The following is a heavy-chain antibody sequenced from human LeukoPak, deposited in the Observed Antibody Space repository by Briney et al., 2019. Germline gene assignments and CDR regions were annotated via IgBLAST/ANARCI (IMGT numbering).Heavy chain of an antibody. J-gene: IGHJ3*02. CDR1: GGSISSSSYY. CDR2: IYYSGST. Sequence: SETLSLTCTVSGGSISSSSYYWGWIRQPPGKGLEWIGSIYYSGSTYYNPSLKSRVTISVDTSKNQFSLKLSSVTAADTAVYYCARDADYYDSSGPVRNAFDIWGQGTMVTVSS. V-gene: IGHV4-39*07. D-gene: IGHD3-22*01. CDR3: ARDADYYDSSGPVRNAFDI.